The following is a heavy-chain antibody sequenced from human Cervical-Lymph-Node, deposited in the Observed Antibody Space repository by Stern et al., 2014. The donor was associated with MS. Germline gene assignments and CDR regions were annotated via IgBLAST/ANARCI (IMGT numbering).Heavy chain of an antibody. Sequence: EVQLVESGAEVRKPGESLKISCTGSGYSFTTYWIAWVRQMPGKGLEWVGIIYPGDSDSRNSPSFEGQVTISADKSISTAYLQWSSLKASDTAMYYCARLVAAPGYNYQYHGMDVWGQGTTVTVSS. J-gene: IGHJ6*02. V-gene: IGHV5-51*03. CDR1: GYSFTTYW. CDR3: ARLVAAPGYNYQYHGMDV. CDR2: IYPGDSDS. D-gene: IGHD6-13*01.